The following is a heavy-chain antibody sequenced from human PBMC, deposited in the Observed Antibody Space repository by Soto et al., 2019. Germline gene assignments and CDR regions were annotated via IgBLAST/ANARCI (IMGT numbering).Heavy chain of an antibody. CDR2: ISYDGSNK. CDR3: ARDVMEFAGYGWFDP. V-gene: IGHV3-30-3*01. Sequence: QVQLVESGGGVVQPGRSLRLSCAASGFTFSSYAMHWVRQAPGKGLEWVAVISYDGSNKYYADSVKGRFTISRDNSKNTLYLQMNSLRAEDTAVYYCARDVMEFAGYGWFDPLGQGTLVTVSS. CDR1: GFTFSSYA. D-gene: IGHD2-8*01. J-gene: IGHJ5*02.